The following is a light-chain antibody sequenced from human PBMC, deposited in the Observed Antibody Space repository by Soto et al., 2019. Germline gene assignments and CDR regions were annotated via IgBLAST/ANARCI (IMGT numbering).Light chain of an antibody. Sequence: ALTQPPSASGSPGQSVTISCTGTSNDVGGYNYVSWYQQHPGKAPKVMIYEVSKRPSGVPDRFSGSKSGNTASLTVSGLQAEDEADYYCSSYAGSNNWVFGGGTKVTVL. CDR2: EVS. CDR1: SNDVGGYNY. CDR3: SSYAGSNNWV. J-gene: IGLJ3*02. V-gene: IGLV2-8*01.